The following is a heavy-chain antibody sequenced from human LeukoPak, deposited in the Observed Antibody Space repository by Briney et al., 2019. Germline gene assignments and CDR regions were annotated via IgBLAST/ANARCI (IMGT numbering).Heavy chain of an antibody. CDR3: ARQGYSAYEILDY. V-gene: IGHV4-59*08. D-gene: IGHD5-12*01. J-gene: IGHJ4*02. CDR2: IYYSGST. Sequence: PSETLSLTCTVSGGSISSYYWSWIRQPPGKGLEWIGYIYYSGSTNSSPSLKSRVTISVDTSKNQFSLKLSSVTAADTAVYYCARQGYSAYEILDYWGQGTLVTVSS. CDR1: GGSISSYY.